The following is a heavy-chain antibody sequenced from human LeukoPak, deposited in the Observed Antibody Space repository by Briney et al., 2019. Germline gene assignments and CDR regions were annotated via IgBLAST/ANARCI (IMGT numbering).Heavy chain of an antibody. V-gene: IGHV1-2*02. CDR2: INPNSGGT. CDR1: GYTFTGYY. J-gene: IGHJ6*03. D-gene: IGHD4-11*01. CDR3: ARGIRPRQKSYSNYYYMDV. Sequence: GASVKVSCKASGYTFTGYYMHWVRQAPGQGLEWMGWINPNSGGTNYAQKFQGRVTMTRDTSISTAYMELSRLRSDDTAVYYCARGIRPRQKSYSNYYYMDVWGKGTTVTVSS.